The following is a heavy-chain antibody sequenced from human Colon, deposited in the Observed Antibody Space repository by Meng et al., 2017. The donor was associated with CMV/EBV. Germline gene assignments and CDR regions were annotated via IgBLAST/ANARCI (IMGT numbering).Heavy chain of an antibody. D-gene: IGHD3-22*01. CDR3: ARGKVVFHY. CDR2: IYNSVST. CDR1: GDSVSGGSYY. V-gene: IGHV4-61*01. Sequence: GSLRLSCTVSGDSVSGGSYYWTWIRQAPGKGLEWIGYIYNSVSTNYNPSLKSRVTISVDTSKNQFSLKLTSVTAADTAVYYCARGKVVFHYWGQGTLVTVSS. J-gene: IGHJ4*02.